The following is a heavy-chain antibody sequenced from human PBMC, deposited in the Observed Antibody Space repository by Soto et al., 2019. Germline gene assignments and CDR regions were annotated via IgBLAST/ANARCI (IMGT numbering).Heavy chain of an antibody. CDR3: ARGKFMDV. D-gene: IGHD3-10*01. J-gene: IGHJ6*02. CDR2: ISSTMITI. Sequence: ESGGNLVQPGGSLRLSCVASGFTFSTFSMNWVRQSPGKGLEWISYISSTMITIYYADSVKGRFTISRDNAENSLYLQMNSLRDDDTAVYYCARGKFMDVWGQGTAVTVSS. V-gene: IGHV3-48*02. CDR1: GFTFSTFS.